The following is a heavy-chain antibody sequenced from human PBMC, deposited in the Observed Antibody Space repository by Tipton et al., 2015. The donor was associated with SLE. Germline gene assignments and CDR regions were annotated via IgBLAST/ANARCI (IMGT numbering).Heavy chain of an antibody. J-gene: IGHJ4*02. CDR1: GFTFSSHW. V-gene: IGHV3-74*01. D-gene: IGHD1-1*01. Sequence: SLRLSCAASGFTFSSHWMHWVRQAPGKGLMWVSRINSDGSSTNYADSVKGRFTISRDNAKNTLYLQMNRLRADDTALYYCARDFNWSFDDWRQGTLVTVSS. CDR2: INSDGSST. CDR3: ARDFNWSFDD.